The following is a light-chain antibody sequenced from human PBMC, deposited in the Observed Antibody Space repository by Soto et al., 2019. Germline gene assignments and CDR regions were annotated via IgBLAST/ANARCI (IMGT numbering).Light chain of an antibody. Sequence: DIQMTQSPSTLSASVGDRVTITCRASQSISNRLAWYHQKPGKTPNLLLYDASNLGSGVPSRFSGSGSGTEFTLTISSLQPDDFANYYCQQYDTYSTFGQGTKVDIK. J-gene: IGKJ1*01. CDR1: QSISNR. CDR2: DAS. V-gene: IGKV1-5*01. CDR3: QQYDTYST.